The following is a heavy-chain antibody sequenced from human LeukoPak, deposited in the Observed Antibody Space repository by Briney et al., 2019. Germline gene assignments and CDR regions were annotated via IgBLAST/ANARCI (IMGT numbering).Heavy chain of an antibody. V-gene: IGHV1-69*05. J-gene: IGHJ5*02. CDR2: IIPIFGTA. CDR3: AREVVVVVAAMRNGNWFDP. CDR1: GGTFSSYA. Sequence: ASVKVSCKASGGTFSSYAISWVRQAPGQGLEWMGGIIPIFGTANYAQKFQGRVTITTDESTSTAYMELSSLRSEDTAVYYCAREVVVVVAAMRNGNWFDPWGPGTLVTVSS. D-gene: IGHD2-15*01.